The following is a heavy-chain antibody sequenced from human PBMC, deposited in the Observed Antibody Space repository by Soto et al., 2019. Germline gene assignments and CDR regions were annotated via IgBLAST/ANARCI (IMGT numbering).Heavy chain of an antibody. CDR3: AREYSLAVVDPGY. J-gene: IGHJ1*01. D-gene: IGHD3-22*01. V-gene: IGHV3-11*06. CDR2: ITSSGSYT. Sequence: GGSLRLSCAASGLTFSDYYMSWIRQAPGKGLEWVSYITSSGSYTKYADSVKGRFTLSRGNSKNTMYLQMNSLRAEDTSVYYCAREYSLAVVDPGYWGQGILVTVSS. CDR1: GLTFSDYY.